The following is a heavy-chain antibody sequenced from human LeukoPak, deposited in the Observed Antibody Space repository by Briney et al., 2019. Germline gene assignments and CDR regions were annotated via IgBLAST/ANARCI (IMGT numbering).Heavy chain of an antibody. CDR3: AVHSSGYYYFQH. J-gene: IGHJ1*01. V-gene: IGHV1-18*01. CDR1: GYTFTSYG. CDR2: ISAYNGNT. D-gene: IGHD3-22*01. Sequence: ASVKVSCKASGYTFTSYGISWARQAPGQGLEWMGWISAYNGNTNYAQKHQGRVTMTTDTSTSTAYMELRSLRSDDTAVYYCAVHSSGYYYFQHWGQGTLVTVSS.